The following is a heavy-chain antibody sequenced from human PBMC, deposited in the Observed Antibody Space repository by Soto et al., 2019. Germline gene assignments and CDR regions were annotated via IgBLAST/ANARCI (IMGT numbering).Heavy chain of an antibody. CDR2: IYYSGST. D-gene: IGHD1-26*01. Sequence: SETLSLTCTVSGGSISSYYWSWIRQPPGKGLEWIGYIYYSGSTNYNPSLKSRVTISVDTSKNQFSLKLSSVTAADTAVYYCARVGTFSGTLINIDTWGKGTLVTVCS. V-gene: IGHV4-59*01. J-gene: IGHJ5*02. CDR1: GGSISSYY. CDR3: ARVGTFSGTLINIDT.